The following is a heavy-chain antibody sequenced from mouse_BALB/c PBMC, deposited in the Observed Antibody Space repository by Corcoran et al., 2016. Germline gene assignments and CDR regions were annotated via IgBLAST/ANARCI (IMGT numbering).Heavy chain of an antibody. D-gene: IGHD6-1*01. CDR2: INTYTGEP. Sequence: QIPLVQSGPELKKTGETVMISRKASGYTFTTYGMKGVKQAPGKGLTWRGWINTYTGEPTYADAFKGRFAFSLETSASTAYLQINNLKNEDTATYFCAREPYAMDYWGQGTSVTVSS. CDR3: AREPYAMDY. J-gene: IGHJ4*01. V-gene: IGHV9-3-1*01. CDR1: GYTFTTYG.